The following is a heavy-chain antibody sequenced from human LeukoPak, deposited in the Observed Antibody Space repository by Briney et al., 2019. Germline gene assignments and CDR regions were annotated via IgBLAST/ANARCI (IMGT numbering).Heavy chain of an antibody. V-gene: IGHV3-74*01. Sequence: GGSLRLSCEGSGFSFSGHWMHWVRQAPGKGLVWVSRIQDGERSATCGDSVRGRFTISKDNAKNVLYLQMDSLRVEDTAVYYCVRGLTGTIFGVVPVNPLGYWGQGTLVTVSS. D-gene: IGHD3-3*01. CDR2: IQDGERSA. J-gene: IGHJ4*02. CDR1: GFSFSGHW. CDR3: VRGLTGTIFGVVPVNPLGY.